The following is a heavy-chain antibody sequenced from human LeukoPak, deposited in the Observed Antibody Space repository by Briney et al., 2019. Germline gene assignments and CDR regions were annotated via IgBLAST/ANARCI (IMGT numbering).Heavy chain of an antibody. CDR3: ARVPVPAPRRGLYFDY. Sequence: ASVKVSCKASGYTFSNHDMYWLRQAPGQGLEWMGWMDLNSGDTHYAETFRGRFSITSDTSKSSTYMDLVSLAPDDTAVYYCARVPVPAPRRGLYFDYWGRGTLITASS. V-gene: IGHV1-2*02. CDR2: MDLNSGDT. CDR1: GYTFSNHD. J-gene: IGHJ4*02. D-gene: IGHD2-2*01.